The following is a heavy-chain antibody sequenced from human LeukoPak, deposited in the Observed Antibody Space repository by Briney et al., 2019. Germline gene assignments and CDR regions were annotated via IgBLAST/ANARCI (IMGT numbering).Heavy chain of an antibody. CDR1: GGTFSSYA. CDR2: IIPIFGTA. CDR3: ARDTWFRRDSYGLFDY. D-gene: IGHD5-18*01. Sequence: ASVKVSCXASGGTFSSYAISWVRQARGQGLEWMAGIIPIFGTANYAQKFQGRVTITTDKSTSTAYMELSSLRSEDTAVYYCARDTWFRRDSYGLFDYWGQGTLVTVSS. V-gene: IGHV1-69*05. J-gene: IGHJ4*02.